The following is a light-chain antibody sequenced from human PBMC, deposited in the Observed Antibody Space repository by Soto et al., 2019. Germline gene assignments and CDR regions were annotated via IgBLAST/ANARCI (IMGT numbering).Light chain of an antibody. V-gene: IGLV2-14*01. CDR2: EVT. J-gene: IGLJ2*01. CDR3: SSYTGSSTLV. CDR1: SDDVGAYDH. Sequence: QSALTQPASVSGSPGQSITISCTGTSDDVGAYDHVSWYQHHPGKAPKLMIYEVTNRPSGVSNRFSGSKSGNTASLTISGLQAEDEAHYFCSSYTGSSTLVFGGGTKLTVL.